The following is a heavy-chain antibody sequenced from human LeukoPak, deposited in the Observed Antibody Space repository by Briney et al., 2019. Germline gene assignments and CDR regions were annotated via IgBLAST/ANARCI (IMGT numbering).Heavy chain of an antibody. CDR1: GFTVSSNS. CDR2: IYSDNT. V-gene: IGHV3-53*01. CDR3: ARDDIFYGSGNGVDY. Sequence: GGSLRLSCTVSGFTVSSNSMSWVRQAPGKGLEWVSFIYSDNTHYSDSVKGRFTISRDNSKNTLYLQMNSLRAEDTAVYYCARDDIFYGSGNGVDYWGQGTLVTVSS. D-gene: IGHD3-10*01. J-gene: IGHJ4*02.